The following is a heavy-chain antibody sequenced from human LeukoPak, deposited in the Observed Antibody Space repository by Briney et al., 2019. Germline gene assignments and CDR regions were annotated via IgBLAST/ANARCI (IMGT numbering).Heavy chain of an antibody. D-gene: IGHD1-26*01. J-gene: IGHJ3*02. V-gene: IGHV1-2*06. CDR2: INPNSGGT. CDR1: GYTFTSYG. Sequence: ASVKVSCKASGYTFTSYGISWVRQAPGQGLEWMGRINPNSGGTNYAQKFQGRVTMTRDTSISTAYMELSRLRSDDTAVYYCASHSGSYYGDAFDIWGQGTMVTVSS. CDR3: ASHSGSYYGDAFDI.